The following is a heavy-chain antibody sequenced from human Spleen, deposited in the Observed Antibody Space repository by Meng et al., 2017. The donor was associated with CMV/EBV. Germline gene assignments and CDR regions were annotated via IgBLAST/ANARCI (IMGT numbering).Heavy chain of an antibody. CDR1: GFIFRNYG. CDR2: IRSDGSNK. D-gene: IGHD4-23*01. Sequence: GESLKISCAASGFIFRNYGMHWVRQAPGKGLEWVAFIRSDGSNKYYLDSVKGRFTISRDNSKTTLYLQMNSLRAEDTAVYYCAKTLTVVTPNDAFDIWGQGTMVTVSS. J-gene: IGHJ3*02. V-gene: IGHV3-30*02. CDR3: AKTLTVVTPNDAFDI.